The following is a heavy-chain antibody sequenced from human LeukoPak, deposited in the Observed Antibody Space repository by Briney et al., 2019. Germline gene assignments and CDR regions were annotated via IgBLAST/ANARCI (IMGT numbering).Heavy chain of an antibody. CDR3: ARLLEHYYFDASGYYDDDY. D-gene: IGHD3-22*01. CDR2: INSNSGDT. Sequence: GASVRVSCKASGYTFTAYYMHWVRQAPGQGLEYMGWINSNSGDTNYAQKFQGRVTMTRDTSISEVYMELSRLRSDDTAVYYCARLLEHYYFDASGYYDDDYWGQGTPIIVSS. CDR1: GYTFTAYY. J-gene: IGHJ4*02. V-gene: IGHV1-2*02.